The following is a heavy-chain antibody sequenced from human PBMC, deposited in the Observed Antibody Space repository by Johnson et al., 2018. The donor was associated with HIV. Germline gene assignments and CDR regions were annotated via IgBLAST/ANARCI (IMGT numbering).Heavy chain of an antibody. CDR1: GSTFDDYA. Sequence: EVQLVESGGGLVQPGRSLRLSCAASGSTFDDYAMHWVRQAPGKGPAWVSGISWNSGSIGYADPVTGRFTLSSDNAKNSLYLQMNSLRAEDTALYYCAKGTGAYYYDSSGYWNAFDIWGQGTMVTVSS. CDR3: AKGTGAYYYDSSGYWNAFDI. J-gene: IGHJ3*02. D-gene: IGHD3-22*01. CDR2: ISWNSGSI. V-gene: IGHV3-9*01.